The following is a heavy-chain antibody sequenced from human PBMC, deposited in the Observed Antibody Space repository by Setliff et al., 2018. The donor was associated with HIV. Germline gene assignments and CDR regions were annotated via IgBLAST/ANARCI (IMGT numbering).Heavy chain of an antibody. J-gene: IGHJ6*03. V-gene: IGHV4-34*01. D-gene: IGHD1-26*01. CDR2: INHSGST. CDR3: ARGREVKRDTYYDYFYMDV. CDR1: GESFTDHF. Sequence: SETLSLTCAVYGESFTDHFWTWIRQSPGKGLEWLGEINHSGSTNQNPSLKSRFNLSVDTSKNQFSLRMNSVTAADTAVYYCARGREVKRDTYYDYFYMDVWSRGTAVTVSS.